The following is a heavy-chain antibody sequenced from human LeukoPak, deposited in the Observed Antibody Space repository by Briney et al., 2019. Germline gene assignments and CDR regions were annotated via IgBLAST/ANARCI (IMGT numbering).Heavy chain of an antibody. CDR3: ARDLSGVTGYTYGRGIDY. J-gene: IGHJ4*02. CDR1: GFTFSSYW. CDR2: IKKDGSEK. D-gene: IGHD5-18*01. Sequence: PGGSLRLSCAASGFTFSSYWMSWVRQAPGKGLEWVANIKKDGSEKYYVDSVKSRFAISRDNAKTSLYLQMNSLRAEDTAVYYCARDLSGVTGYTYGRGIDYWGQGTLVTVSS. V-gene: IGHV3-7*01.